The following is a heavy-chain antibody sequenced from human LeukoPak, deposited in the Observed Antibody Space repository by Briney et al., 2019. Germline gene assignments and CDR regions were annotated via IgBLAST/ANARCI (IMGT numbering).Heavy chain of an antibody. V-gene: IGHV3-7*01. CDR2: IKQDGSEK. J-gene: IGHJ4*02. CDR3: ARGLVSLDY. Sequence: GGSLRLSCTASGFDFGGLWMSWVRQAPGKGLEWVANIKQDGSEKYYVDSVKGRFTISRDNAKNSLYLQMNSLRAEDTAVYYCARGLVSLDYWGQGTLVTVSS. D-gene: IGHD2-8*02. CDR1: GFDFGGLW.